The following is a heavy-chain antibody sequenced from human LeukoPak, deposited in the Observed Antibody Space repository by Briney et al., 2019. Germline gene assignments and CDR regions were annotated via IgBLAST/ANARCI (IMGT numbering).Heavy chain of an antibody. J-gene: IGHJ5*02. Sequence: SETLSLTCTVSGDSISRHYWSWIRQPPGKRLEWIGYIYYSGSTNYNPSLKSRVTISVDTSKNQFSLKLSSVTAADTAVYYCAREGLSMVRGVLPKEAWGWFDPWGQGTLVTVSS. CDR1: GDSISRHY. CDR2: IYYSGST. D-gene: IGHD3-10*01. V-gene: IGHV4-59*11. CDR3: AREGLSMVRGVLPKEAWGWFDP.